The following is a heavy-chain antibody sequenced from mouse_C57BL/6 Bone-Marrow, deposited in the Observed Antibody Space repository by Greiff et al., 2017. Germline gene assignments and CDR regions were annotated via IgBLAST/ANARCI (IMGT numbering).Heavy chain of an antibody. Sequence: EVQLQQSGAELVRPGASVKLSCTASGFNIKDDYMHWVKQRPEQGLEWIGWIDPENGDTEYASKFQGKATITADPSSNTAYMQLSSLTSEDTAVYYCTTYGYDGPCWYFDFWGTGTSVTVSS. D-gene: IGHD2-2*01. CDR1: GFNIKDDY. V-gene: IGHV14-4*01. CDR2: IDPENGDT. J-gene: IGHJ1*03. CDR3: TTYGYDGPCWYFDF.